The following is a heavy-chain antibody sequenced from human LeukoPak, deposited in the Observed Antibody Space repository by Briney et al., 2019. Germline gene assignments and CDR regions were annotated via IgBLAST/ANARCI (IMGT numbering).Heavy chain of an antibody. CDR3: AKYYYDSSGYPLAFDI. J-gene: IGHJ3*02. Sequence: GGSLRLSCAASGFTFSTYWMSWVRQAPGKGLEWVSSISSSSSYIYYADSVKGRFTISRDNAKNSLYLQMNSLRAEDTAAYYCAKYYYDSSGYPLAFDIWGQGTMVTVSS. CDR2: ISSSSSYI. CDR1: GFTFSTYW. D-gene: IGHD3-22*01. V-gene: IGHV3-21*01.